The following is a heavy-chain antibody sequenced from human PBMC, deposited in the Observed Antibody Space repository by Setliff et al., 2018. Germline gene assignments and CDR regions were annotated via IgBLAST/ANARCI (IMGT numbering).Heavy chain of an antibody. V-gene: IGHV1-69*10. D-gene: IGHD2-2*01. CDR2: IIPILGIA. Sequence: SVKVSCKASGGTFSSYAISWVRQAPGQGLEWMGGIIPILGIANYAQKFQGRVTITADESTSTAYMELSSLRSEDTAVYYCASLGYCSSTSCWPYYYYGMDVWGQGTTVTVSS. CDR1: GGTFSSYA. J-gene: IGHJ6*02. CDR3: ASLGYCSSTSCWPYYYYGMDV.